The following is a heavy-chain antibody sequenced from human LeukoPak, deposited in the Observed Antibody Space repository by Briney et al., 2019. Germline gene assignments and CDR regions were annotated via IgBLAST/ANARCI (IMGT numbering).Heavy chain of an antibody. J-gene: IGHJ5*02. V-gene: IGHV4-59*01. D-gene: IGHD1-1*01. Sequence: PSETLSLTCTVSGGSISSYYWSWIRQPPGKGLEWVGYIYYSGSTNYNPSLKSRVTISVDTSKNQFSLKLSSVTAADTAVYSCARVGFGYNSAPGGQGTLVTVSS. CDR3: ARVGFGYNSAP. CDR1: GGSISSYY. CDR2: IYYSGST.